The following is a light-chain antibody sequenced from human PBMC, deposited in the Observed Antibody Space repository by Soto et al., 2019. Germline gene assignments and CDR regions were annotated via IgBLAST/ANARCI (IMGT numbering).Light chain of an antibody. J-gene: IGKJ2*01. Sequence: EIVLTQSPGTLSLSPGERATLSCRASQSVSSSYLAWYQQKPGQAPRLLIYGASSRATGIPDRFSGSGSGTDFPLPISRLEPEDFAVYYCQQFGNSPPYTFGQGTKLEIK. CDR2: GAS. V-gene: IGKV3-20*01. CDR1: QSVSSSY. CDR3: QQFGNSPPYT.